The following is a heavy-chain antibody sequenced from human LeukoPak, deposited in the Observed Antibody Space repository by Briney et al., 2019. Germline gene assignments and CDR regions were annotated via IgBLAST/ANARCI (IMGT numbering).Heavy chain of an antibody. Sequence: SQTLSLTCTVSGDSISSGDYFWTWIRQPAGKGLEWIGHIYFSGNTTYNPSLTRRLTMSLDTSKNQFSLNLTSVRAPDTAVYFCARGRTLPHPLQVWFDAWGQGTLVTVSS. D-gene: IGHD4-11*01. J-gene: IGHJ5*02. CDR2: IYFSGNT. CDR1: GDSISSGDYF. V-gene: IGHV4-61*09. CDR3: ARGRTLPHPLQVWFDA.